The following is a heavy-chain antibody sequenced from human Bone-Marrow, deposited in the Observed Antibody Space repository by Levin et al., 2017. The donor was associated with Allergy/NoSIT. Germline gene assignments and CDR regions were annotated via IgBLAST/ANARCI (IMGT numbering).Heavy chain of an antibody. CDR3: AKDRESGSSGYQETPTGY. CDR2: ISSTSSTI. D-gene: IGHD6-13*01. CDR1: GFTFNSYS. Sequence: ETLSLTCAASGFTFNSYSMNWVRQAPGKGLEWLSYISSTSSTIYYADSVKGRFTISRDNAKNSLYLQMNSLRDEDTAVYYCAKDRESGSSGYQETPTGYWGQGTLVTVSS. V-gene: IGHV3-48*02. J-gene: IGHJ4*02.